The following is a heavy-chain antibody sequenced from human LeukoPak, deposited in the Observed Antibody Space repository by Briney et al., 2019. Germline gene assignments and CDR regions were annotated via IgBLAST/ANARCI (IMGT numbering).Heavy chain of an antibody. CDR2: IYYSGST. CDR3: ARCLYGSGSYQNDY. V-gene: IGHV4-34*01. Sequence: SETLSLTCAVYGGSFSGYYWSWIRQPPGKGLEWIGSIYYSGSTYYNPSLRSRVTISVDTSKNQFSLKLSSVTAADTAVYYCARCLYGSGSYQNDYWGQGTLVTVSS. D-gene: IGHD3-10*01. CDR1: GGSFSGYY. J-gene: IGHJ4*02.